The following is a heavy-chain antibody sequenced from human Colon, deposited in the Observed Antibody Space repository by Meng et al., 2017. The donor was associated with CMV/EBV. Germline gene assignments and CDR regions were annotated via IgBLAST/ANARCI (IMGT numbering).Heavy chain of an antibody. J-gene: IGHJ4*02. CDR2: ITHDGNSA. CDR1: GFTLSRYL. CDR3: VRDIPGDIDYVFDY. Sequence: GGSLRLSCAASGFTLSRYLMHWVRQVPGKGPMWIPRITHDGNSAIYADPVKGRFTASRDSTKNTLYLQMNSLRADDTAIYYCVRDIPGDIDYVFDYWGQGTQVTVSS. V-gene: IGHV3-74*01. D-gene: IGHD4-17*01.